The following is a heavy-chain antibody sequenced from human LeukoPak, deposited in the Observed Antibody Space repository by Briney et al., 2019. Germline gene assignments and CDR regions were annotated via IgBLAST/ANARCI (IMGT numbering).Heavy chain of an antibody. V-gene: IGHV4-34*01. Sequence: SETLSLTCAVYGGSFSGYYWSWIRQPPGKGLEWIGEINHSGSTNYNPSLKSRVTISVDTSKNQFSLKLSSVTAADTAVYYCARGYSRDYYYYYMDVWGKGTTVTVSS. D-gene: IGHD5-18*01. CDR3: ARGYSRDYYYYYMDV. CDR2: INHSGST. CDR1: GGSFSGYY. J-gene: IGHJ6*03.